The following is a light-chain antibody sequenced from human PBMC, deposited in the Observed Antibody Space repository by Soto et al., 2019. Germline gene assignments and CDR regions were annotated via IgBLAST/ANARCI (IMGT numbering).Light chain of an antibody. V-gene: IGLV1-44*01. J-gene: IGLJ1*01. CDR2: SNN. CDR3: ASWHDILNGYV. CDR1: SSNIGNNP. Sequence: QSVLTQPPSASGTPGQRVTVSCSGSSSNIGNNPVTWYQQLPGMAPKLLIYSNNQRPSGVPDRFSASKSGTSASLAISGLQSEDEADYYCASWHDILNGYVFGTGTKLTVL.